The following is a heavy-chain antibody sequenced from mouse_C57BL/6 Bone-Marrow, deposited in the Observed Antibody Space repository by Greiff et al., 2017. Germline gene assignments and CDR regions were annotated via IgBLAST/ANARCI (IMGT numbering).Heavy chain of an antibody. Sequence: VQLQQSGAELVRPGTSVKLSCKASGYTFTSYWMHWVKQRPGQGLEWIGVIDPSDSYTNYNQKFKGKATLTVDTSSSTAYMQLSSLTSEDSAVYYCARKKGIYDGLDYWGQGTTLTVSS. CDR1: GYTFTSYW. V-gene: IGHV1-59*01. CDR2: IDPSDSYT. J-gene: IGHJ2*01. D-gene: IGHD2-3*01. CDR3: ARKKGIYDGLDY.